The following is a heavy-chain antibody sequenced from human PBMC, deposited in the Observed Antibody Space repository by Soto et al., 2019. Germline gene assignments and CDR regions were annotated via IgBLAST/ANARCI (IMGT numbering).Heavy chain of an antibody. J-gene: IGHJ4*02. V-gene: IGHV4-59*01. Sequence: PSETLSLTCPVSGGSISSYYWSWIRQPPGKGLEWIGYIYYDGSTKYNPSLKSRATMSVDTSKNQFSLNLNSVTPADTAVYYCATIGWSKDNDDYWGQGTLVTVSS. CDR3: ATIGWSKDNDDY. D-gene: IGHD6-19*01. CDR1: GGSISSYY. CDR2: IYYDGST.